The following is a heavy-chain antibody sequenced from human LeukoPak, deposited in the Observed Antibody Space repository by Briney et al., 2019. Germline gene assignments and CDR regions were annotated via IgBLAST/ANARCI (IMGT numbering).Heavy chain of an antibody. D-gene: IGHD2-2*01. CDR2: IYTSGST. J-gene: IGHJ6*03. Sequence: SQTLSLTCTVPGGSISSSGYYWSWIRQPAGKGLEWIGRIYTSGSTNYNPSLKSRVTMSVDTSKNQFSLKLSSVTAADTAVYYCARSIVVVPAADYYYYMDVWGKGTTVTVSS. CDR1: GGSISSSGYY. CDR3: ARSIVVVPAADYYYYMDV. V-gene: IGHV4-61*02.